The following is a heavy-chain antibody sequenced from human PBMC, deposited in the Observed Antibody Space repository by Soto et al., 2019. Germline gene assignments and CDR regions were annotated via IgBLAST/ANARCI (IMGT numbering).Heavy chain of an antibody. CDR1: GLSVSGMY. D-gene: IGHD5-18*01. CDR2: LYTDDTA. V-gene: IGHV3-66*01. CDR3: ARVDTSYTDVDH. Sequence: EVQLVESGGDLVQPGGSLRLSCAVSGLSVSGMYMTWVRQVPGKGLEWISLLYTDDTAYYADSVKGRFTISKDSSKDTLFLQMNGLRAEDTAVYYCARVDTSYTDVDHWGQGTLVTVSS. J-gene: IGHJ4*02.